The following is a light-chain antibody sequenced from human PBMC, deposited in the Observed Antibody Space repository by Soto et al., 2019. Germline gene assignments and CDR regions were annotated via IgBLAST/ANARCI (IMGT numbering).Light chain of an antibody. Sequence: IVLTESRRTRSVSPWGRATHPCRASQSVSSSYLAWYQQKPGQAPRFLIYGASSRATGIPDRFSGSGFGTEFTLSINSLQSEDFAVHYCQQHSDWWTFGQGTKVDIK. V-gene: IGKV3D-20*02. J-gene: IGKJ1*01. CDR1: QSVSSSY. CDR3: QQHSDWWT. CDR2: GAS.